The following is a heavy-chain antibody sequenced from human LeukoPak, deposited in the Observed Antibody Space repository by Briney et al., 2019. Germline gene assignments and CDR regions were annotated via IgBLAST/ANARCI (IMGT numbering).Heavy chain of an antibody. J-gene: IGHJ5*02. CDR2: ISDHESGSSE. CDR3: ARGWRMSVP. Sequence: PGRSLRLSCAASGFTFSSYAFHWVRQAPGKGLEWVALISDHESGSSEYYADSVKGRFTISRDNSKNTLYLQMNSLTTEDTAVYYCARGWRMSVPWGQGTLVTVSS. CDR1: GFTFSSYA. V-gene: IGHV3-30-3*01. D-gene: IGHD1-1*01.